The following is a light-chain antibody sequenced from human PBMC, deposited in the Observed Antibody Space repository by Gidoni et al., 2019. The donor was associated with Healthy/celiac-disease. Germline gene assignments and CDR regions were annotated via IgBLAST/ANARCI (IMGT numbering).Light chain of an antibody. J-gene: IGLJ3*02. CDR2: RNN. CDR1: SSNIGSNY. CDR3: AAWDDSLSGWV. Sequence: QSVPTQPPSASGTPGQRVTSSCSGSSSNIGSNYVYCYQQLPGTAPKLLIYRNNQRPSGVPDRFSGSKSGTSASLAISGLRSEDEADYYCAAWDDSLSGWVFGGGTKLTVL. V-gene: IGLV1-47*01.